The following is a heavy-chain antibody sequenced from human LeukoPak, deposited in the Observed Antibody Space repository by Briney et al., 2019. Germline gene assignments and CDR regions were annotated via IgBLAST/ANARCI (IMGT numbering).Heavy chain of an antibody. CDR1: GFIFSRHS. V-gene: IGHV3-7*01. D-gene: IGHD3-10*01. CDR2: IKEDGTEQ. Sequence: GGSLRLSCAVSGFIFSRHSMSWIRQAPGKGLEWVAKIKEDGTEQYYVDSVKGRFTISRDNAKNTVYLRMTTLRAEDTALYYCVRESGDYGSADMPGYYYYMDVWAKGTTVIVSS. J-gene: IGHJ6*03. CDR3: VRESGDYGSADMPGYYYYMDV.